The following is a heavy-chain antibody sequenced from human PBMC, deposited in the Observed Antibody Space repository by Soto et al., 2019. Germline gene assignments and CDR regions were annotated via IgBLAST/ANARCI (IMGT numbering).Heavy chain of an antibody. J-gene: IGHJ6*02. V-gene: IGHV1-46*01. Sequence: DWMGIINPSGGSTSYAQKFQGRVTMTRDTSTSTVYMELSSLRSEDTAVYYCARDRIWGLRFLEWLPYGMDVWGQGTTVTVSS. CDR3: ARDRIWGLRFLEWLPYGMDV. CDR2: INPSGGST. D-gene: IGHD3-3*01.